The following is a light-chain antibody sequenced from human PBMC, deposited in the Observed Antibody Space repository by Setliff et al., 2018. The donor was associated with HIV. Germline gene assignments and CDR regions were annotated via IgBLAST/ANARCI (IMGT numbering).Light chain of an antibody. J-gene: IGLJ1*01. Sequence: QSALTQPASVSGSPGQSITISCTGSSSDVGGYNYVSWYQQHPGKAPKLMISDVSNRPSGVSNRFSGSKSGNTASLTISGLQAEDEADYYCSSYTSSSTDVFGTGTKGTVL. CDR1: SSDVGGYNY. V-gene: IGLV2-14*03. CDR3: SSYTSSSTDV. CDR2: DVS.